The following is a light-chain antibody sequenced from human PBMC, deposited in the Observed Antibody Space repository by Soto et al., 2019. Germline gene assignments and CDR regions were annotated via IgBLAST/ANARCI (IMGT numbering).Light chain of an antibody. J-gene: IGLJ3*02. V-gene: IGLV2-8*01. Sequence: QSALTQPRSVSGSPGQSVTISCTATGSDVGDSSHVSWYQLHPGKAPKLMIYEVSKRPSGVPDRFSGSKSGNTASLTVSGLQAEDEADYYCTSYAGSNNLVFAGGTKVTVL. CDR1: GSDVGDSSH. CDR2: EVS. CDR3: TSYAGSNNLV.